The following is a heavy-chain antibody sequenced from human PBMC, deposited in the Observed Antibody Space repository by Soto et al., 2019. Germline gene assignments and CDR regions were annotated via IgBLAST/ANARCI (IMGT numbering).Heavy chain of an antibody. V-gene: IGHV3-15*01. CDR2: IKSKTDGGTT. CDR3: TTWRTTLTSYYYYYMDV. D-gene: IGHD4-4*01. Sequence: EVQLVESGGGLVKPGGSLRLSCAASGFTFSNAWMSWVRQAPGKGLEWVGRIKSKTDGGTTDYAAPVKGRFTISRDDSKNTLYLQMNSLKTEDTAVYYCTTWRTTLTSYYYYYMDVWGKGTTVTVSS. CDR1: GFTFSNAW. J-gene: IGHJ6*03.